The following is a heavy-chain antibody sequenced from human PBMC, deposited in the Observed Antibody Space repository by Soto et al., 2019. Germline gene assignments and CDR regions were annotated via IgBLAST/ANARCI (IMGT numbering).Heavy chain of an antibody. V-gene: IGHV6-1*01. D-gene: IGHD6-19*01. Sequence: SQTLSLPCAISGDSVSSNSAAWNWIKQSPSRGLEWLGRTYYRSKWYNDYAVSVKSRITINPDTSKNQFSLQLNSVTPEDTAVYYFARADSSGWYPYYYYGMDVWGQGTTVTVSS. CDR3: ARADSSGWYPYYYYGMDV. J-gene: IGHJ6*02. CDR2: TYYRSKWYN. CDR1: GDSVSSNSAA.